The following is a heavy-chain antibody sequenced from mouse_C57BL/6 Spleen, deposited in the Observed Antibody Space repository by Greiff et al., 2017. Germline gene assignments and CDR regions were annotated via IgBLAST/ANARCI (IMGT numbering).Heavy chain of an antibody. CDR1: GYAFSSYW. CDR2: IYPGDGDT. Sequence: MQLQQSGAELVKPGASVKISCKASGYAFSSYWMNWVKQRPGKGLEWIGQIYPGDGDTNYNGKFKGKATLTADKSSSTAYMQLSSLTSEDSAVYFCARGYYDYDGFFYFDYWGQGTTLTVSS. J-gene: IGHJ2*01. D-gene: IGHD2-4*01. CDR3: ARGYYDYDGFFYFDY. V-gene: IGHV1-80*01.